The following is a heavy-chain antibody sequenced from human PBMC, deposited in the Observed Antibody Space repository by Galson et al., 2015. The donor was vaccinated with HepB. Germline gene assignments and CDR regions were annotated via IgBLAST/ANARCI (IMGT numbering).Heavy chain of an antibody. V-gene: IGHV1-69*04. CDR1: GGTFSSYT. Sequence: SVKVSCKASGGTFSSYTISWVRQAPGQGLEWMGRIIPILGIANYAQKFQGRVTITADKSTSTAYMELSSLRSEDTAVYYCARDRSIPGIAVAGTSPAYYYYGMDVWGQGTTVTVSS. CDR2: IIPILGIA. D-gene: IGHD6-19*01. CDR3: ARDRSIPGIAVAGTSPAYYYYGMDV. J-gene: IGHJ6*02.